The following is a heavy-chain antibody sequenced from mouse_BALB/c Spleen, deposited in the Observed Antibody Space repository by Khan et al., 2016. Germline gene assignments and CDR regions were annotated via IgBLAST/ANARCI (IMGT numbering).Heavy chain of an antibody. CDR3: ARSRSKGVNYLFDD. CDR1: GYTFTSYT. J-gene: IGHJ2*01. V-gene: IGHV1-4*01. Sequence: QVQLQQSGAELARPGASVKMSCKASGYTFTSYTMHWVKQRPGQGLEWIGYINPSSGYTNYNQKFKDKATLTADKSSSTAYMQLCSLTSGDAAVYYCARSRSKGVNYLFDDRGQGTTLTVSS. D-gene: IGHD2-1*01. CDR2: INPSSGYT.